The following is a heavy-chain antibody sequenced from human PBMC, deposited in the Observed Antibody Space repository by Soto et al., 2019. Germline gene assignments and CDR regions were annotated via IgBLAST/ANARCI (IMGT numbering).Heavy chain of an antibody. CDR2: IWNDGNGY. J-gene: IGHJ6*02. Sequence: GGSLRLSCAASGFTFNNYGMHWVRQAPGKGLEWVAVIWNDGNGYYYANSVKGRFTISRDNSKNTLYLQMSSLRAEDTAVYYCARDPDLQGTGTTNGMDVWGQGTTVTVSS. D-gene: IGHD1-7*01. CDR1: GFTFNNYG. V-gene: IGHV3-33*01. CDR3: ARDPDLQGTGTTNGMDV.